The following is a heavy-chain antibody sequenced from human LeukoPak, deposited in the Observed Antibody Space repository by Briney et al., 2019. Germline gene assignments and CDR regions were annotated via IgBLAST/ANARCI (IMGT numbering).Heavy chain of an antibody. CDR2: IHHSAST. CDR3: ARVSIVVMVSAPDAFDI. CDR1: GGSINTHY. J-gene: IGHJ3*02. D-gene: IGHD2-8*01. V-gene: IGHV4-59*11. Sequence: SETLSLTCTVSGGSINTHYWSWVRQPPGKGLEWIAYIHHSASTNYNPSLKSRVTISVDTSKNQFSLKLSSVTAADTAVYYCARVSIVVMVSAPDAFDIWGQGTMVTVSS.